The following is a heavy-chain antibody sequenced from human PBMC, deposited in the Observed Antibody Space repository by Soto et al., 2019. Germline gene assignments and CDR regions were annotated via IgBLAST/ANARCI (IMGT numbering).Heavy chain of an antibody. CDR1: GYTFTSYD. D-gene: IGHD3-9*01. J-gene: IGHJ4*01. V-gene: IGHV1-18*01. Sequence: ASVKVSCKASGYTFTSYDINWVRQAPGQGLEWMGWISAYNGNTNYAQKLQGRVTMTTDTSTSTAYMELRSLRSDDTAVYYCARSPSGYYDILTGYYFKYYFDYWGQ. CDR2: ISAYNGNT. CDR3: ARSPSGYYDILTGYYFKYYFDY.